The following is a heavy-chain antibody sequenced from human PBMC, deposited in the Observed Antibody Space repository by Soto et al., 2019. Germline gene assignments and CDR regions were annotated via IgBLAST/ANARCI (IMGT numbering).Heavy chain of an antibody. V-gene: IGHV1-18*01. J-gene: IGHJ6*02. CDR3: ASFRENYYYYGMDV. CDR2: INAYDAKT. Sequence: ASVKVSCKASGYTFTSYGISWVRQAPGQGLEWMGRINAYDAKTNYAQKFQGRVTITTDESTSTAYMELSSLRSEDTAVYYCASFRENYYYYGMDVWGQGTTVTVSS. CDR1: GYTFTSYG.